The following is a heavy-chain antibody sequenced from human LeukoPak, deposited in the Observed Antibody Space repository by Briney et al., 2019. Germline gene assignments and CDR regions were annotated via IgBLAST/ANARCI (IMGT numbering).Heavy chain of an antibody. CDR1: GYTLTELS. D-gene: IGHD3-10*01. J-gene: IGHJ5*02. V-gene: IGHV1-24*01. CDR2: FDPEDGET. Sequence: ASVKVSCKVSGYTLTELSMHWVRQAPGKGLEWMGGFDPEDGETIYAQKFQGRVTMTEDTSTDTAYMELSSLRSEDTAVYYCASGSGSYPHNWFDPRGQGTLVTVSS. CDR3: ASGSGSYPHNWFDP.